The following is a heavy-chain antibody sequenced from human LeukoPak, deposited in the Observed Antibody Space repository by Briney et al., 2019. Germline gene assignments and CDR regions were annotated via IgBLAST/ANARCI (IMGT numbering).Heavy chain of an antibody. CDR2: INNGDGDT. V-gene: IGHV3-23*01. CDR1: GFTFRNYA. Sequence: GGSLRLSCQASGFTFRNYAMSWVRQAPGKGLEWVSSINNGDGDTFFADSVKGRFTISRDDSRSMVYLQMNGLSAEDTAVYYCARSGLATCHYWGQGTLVTVSS. CDR3: ARSGLATCHY. J-gene: IGHJ4*02. D-gene: IGHD3-10*01.